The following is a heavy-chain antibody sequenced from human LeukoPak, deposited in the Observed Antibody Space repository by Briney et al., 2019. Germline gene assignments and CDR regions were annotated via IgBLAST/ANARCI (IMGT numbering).Heavy chain of an antibody. J-gene: IGHJ4*02. CDR2: ISVSDATT. Sequence: GGSLRLSCEASGFSFSSYAMNWVRQAPGKGLEWISYISVSDATTYYADSVKGRFTISRDNAKNSLYLQMNSLRAEDTAVYYCARAGPIVVVPAATGGDYWGQGTLVTVSS. CDR1: GFSFSSYA. V-gene: IGHV3-48*03. CDR3: ARAGPIVVVPAATGGDY. D-gene: IGHD2-2*01.